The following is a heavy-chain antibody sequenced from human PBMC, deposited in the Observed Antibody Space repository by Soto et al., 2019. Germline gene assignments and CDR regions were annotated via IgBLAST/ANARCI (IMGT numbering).Heavy chain of an antibody. D-gene: IGHD4-4*01. Sequence: PGGSLRLSCAASGFTFSSYGMHWVRQAPGKGLEWVAVIWYDGSNIYYADSVKGRFTISRDNSKNTLYLQMNSLRAEDTAVYYCARDKAVRYYYYGMDVWGQGTTVTVSS. CDR2: IWYDGSNI. J-gene: IGHJ6*02. CDR1: GFTFSSYG. CDR3: ARDKAVRYYYYGMDV. V-gene: IGHV3-33*01.